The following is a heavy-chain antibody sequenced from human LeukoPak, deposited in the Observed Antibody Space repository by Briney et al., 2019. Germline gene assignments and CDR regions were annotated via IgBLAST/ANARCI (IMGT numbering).Heavy chain of an antibody. D-gene: IGHD3-10*01. CDR3: ASLVTMVRGVT. Sequence: GGSLRLSCAASGFTFSSYSMNWVRQAPGKGLEWVSSISSSSSYIYYADSVKGRFTISRDNAKNSLYLQMNSLRAENTAVYCCASLVTMVRGVTWGQGTLVTVSS. V-gene: IGHV3-21*01. CDR1: GFTFSSYS. J-gene: IGHJ4*02. CDR2: ISSSSSYI.